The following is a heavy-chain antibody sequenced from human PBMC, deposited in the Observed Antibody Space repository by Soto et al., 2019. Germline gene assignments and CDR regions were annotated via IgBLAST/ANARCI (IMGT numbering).Heavy chain of an antibody. CDR2: IIPYNGKT. J-gene: IGHJ6*02. V-gene: IGHV1-18*01. CDR1: GGTFSSYT. CDR3: ARDANYYDSSGPIMDV. Sequence: GASVKVSCKASGGTFSSYTFSWVRQAPGQGLEWMGRIIPYNGKTNYAQNLQGRVTMTTDKSTSTAYMELRSLRSDDTAVYYCARDANYYDSSGPIMDVWGQGTTVTVSS. D-gene: IGHD3-22*01.